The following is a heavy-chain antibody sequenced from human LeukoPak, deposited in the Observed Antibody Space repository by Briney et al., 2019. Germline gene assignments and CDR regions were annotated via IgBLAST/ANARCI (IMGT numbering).Heavy chain of an antibody. J-gene: IGHJ4*02. Sequence: GGSLKLSCAASGFTFSGSALHWVRQASGKGLEWVGRIRSKANSYATAYAASVKGRFTISRDDSKNTAYLQMNSLKTEDTAVYYCTPSLYDILTGSDYWGQGTLVTVSS. CDR1: GFTFSGSA. D-gene: IGHD3-9*01. CDR3: TPSLYDILTGSDY. CDR2: IRSKANSYAT. V-gene: IGHV3-73*01.